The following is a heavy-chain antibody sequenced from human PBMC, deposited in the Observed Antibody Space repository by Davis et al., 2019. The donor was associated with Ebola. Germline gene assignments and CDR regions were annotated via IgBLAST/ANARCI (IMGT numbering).Heavy chain of an antibody. CDR1: GYSFNNYW. J-gene: IGHJ5*02. CDR3: ARDIPSSYNWFDP. CDR2: IDPSDSYT. Sequence: GESLKISCKGSGYSFNNYWISWVSQLPGKGLEWLGRIDPSDSYTNYSPSFQGHITISVDRSVSSVFLQWSSLRASDTAIYYCARDIPSSYNWFDPWGQGTQVTVSS. D-gene: IGHD2-15*01. V-gene: IGHV5-10-1*01.